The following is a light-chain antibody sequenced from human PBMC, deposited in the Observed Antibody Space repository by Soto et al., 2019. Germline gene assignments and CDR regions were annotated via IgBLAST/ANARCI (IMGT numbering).Light chain of an antibody. CDR1: QSLSNNL. V-gene: IGKV3-20*01. J-gene: IGKJ4*01. CDR3: QQYATSPFT. Sequence: DIVLTQSPGTLSLSPGDRATLSCGASQSLSNNLLAWYQQKPGQATRLLISGASSRAAGIPDRFSGSGSGKDFTLTISRVEPEDFAVYYCQQYATSPFTFGRGTKVEIK. CDR2: GAS.